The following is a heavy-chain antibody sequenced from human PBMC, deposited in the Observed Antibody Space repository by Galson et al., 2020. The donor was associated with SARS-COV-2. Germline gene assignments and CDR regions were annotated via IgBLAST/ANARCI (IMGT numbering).Heavy chain of an antibody. CDR2: IDWDDDK. Sequence: SGPKLVKPTQTLTLTCTFSGFSLSTSGMRVSWIRQPPGKALEWLERIDWDDDKFYSTSLTTRLTISKDTAKNQVVLTMTNMDPVDTATYYCARELDDILACYYYGMDVWGQGTSGTVS. V-gene: IGHV2-70*04. CDR1: GFSLSTSGMR. D-gene: IGHD3-9*01. J-gene: IGHJ6*02. CDR3: ARELDDILACYYYGMDV.